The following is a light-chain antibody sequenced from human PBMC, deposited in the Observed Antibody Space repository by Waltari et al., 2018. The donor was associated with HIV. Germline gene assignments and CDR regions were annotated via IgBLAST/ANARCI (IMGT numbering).Light chain of an antibody. CDR3: QQRYNWPLT. Sequence: EIVLTQSPVTLSLYRGQRATLSCRASQSIASQLAWYQQKPGQSPRLLVYYTSNRATGIPSRFSCSWSGTDFTLAISSLEPADFAVYYFQQRYNWPLTFGGGTKVEIK. CDR2: YTS. J-gene: IGKJ4*01. V-gene: IGKV3-11*01. CDR1: QSIASQ.